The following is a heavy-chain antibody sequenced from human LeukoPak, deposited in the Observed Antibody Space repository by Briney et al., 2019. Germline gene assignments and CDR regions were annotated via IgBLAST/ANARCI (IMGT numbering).Heavy chain of an antibody. Sequence: PSETLSLTCTVSGASISGYYWGWIRQSPGKGLEWIGYIHYSGDTNYVPFLKSRVSISVDTSKNQFSLKLTSLTAADTAVYYCVKVGTGTVDFWGQGTLVSISS. J-gene: IGHJ4*02. CDR2: IHYSGDT. D-gene: IGHD1-1*01. CDR1: GASISGYY. V-gene: IGHV4-59*01. CDR3: VKVGTGTVDF.